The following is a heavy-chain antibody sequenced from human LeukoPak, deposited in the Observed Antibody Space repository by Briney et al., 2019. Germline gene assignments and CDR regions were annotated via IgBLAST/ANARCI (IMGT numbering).Heavy chain of an antibody. V-gene: IGHV3-7*01. J-gene: IGHJ3*02. CDR1: GFTFSSYW. Sequence: GGSLRLSCAASGFTFSSYWMSWVRQAPGKGLEWVANIKQDGSEKYYVDSVKRRFTISRDNAKNSLYLQMNSLRAEDTAVYYCARDISPAAQWLVFGAFDIWGQGTMVTVSS. D-gene: IGHD6-19*01. CDR2: IKQDGSEK. CDR3: ARDISPAAQWLVFGAFDI.